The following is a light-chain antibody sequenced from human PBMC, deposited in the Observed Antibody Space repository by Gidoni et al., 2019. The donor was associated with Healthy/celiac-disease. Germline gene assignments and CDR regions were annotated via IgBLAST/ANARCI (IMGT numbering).Light chain of an antibody. CDR3: MQALQTPYT. CDR2: LGS. V-gene: IGKV2-28*01. Sequence: DIEMTQSPLSLPVTPGEPASISCRSSQSLLHSNGYNYLDWYLQKPGQSPQLLISLGSNRASGVPDRFSGSGSGTDFTLKISRVEAEDVGVYYCMQALQTPYTFGQGTKLEIK. J-gene: IGKJ2*01. CDR1: QSLLHSNGYNY.